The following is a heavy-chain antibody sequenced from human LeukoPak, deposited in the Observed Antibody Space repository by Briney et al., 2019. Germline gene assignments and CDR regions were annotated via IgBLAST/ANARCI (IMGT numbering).Heavy chain of an antibody. V-gene: IGHV1-2*02. D-gene: IGHD6-13*01. J-gene: IGHJ3*02. CDR1: GYIFTDYY. Sequence: GASVKVSCKASGYIFTDYYIHWVRQAPGQGLEWMGWNNPNSGGTSYAQNFQGRVTMTRDKSSTTAYMELSSLRSDDTAVYYCARGIAAAGLDAFDIWGQGTMVTVSS. CDR2: NNPNSGGT. CDR3: ARGIAAAGLDAFDI.